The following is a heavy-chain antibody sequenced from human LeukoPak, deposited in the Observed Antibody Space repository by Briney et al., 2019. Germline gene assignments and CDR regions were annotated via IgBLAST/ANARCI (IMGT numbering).Heavy chain of an antibody. CDR3: ARDQYSYAHAAH. Sequence: GGSQRLSCAASGFTVSSNYMSWVRQAPGKGLEWVSVIYSGGTTYYAYSVKGRFTISRDNSKNTLHLQMNSLRAEDTAVYYCARDQYSYAHAAHWGQGTLLTVSS. CDR1: GFTVSSNY. V-gene: IGHV3-66*01. CDR2: IYSGGTT. J-gene: IGHJ4*02. D-gene: IGHD5-18*01.